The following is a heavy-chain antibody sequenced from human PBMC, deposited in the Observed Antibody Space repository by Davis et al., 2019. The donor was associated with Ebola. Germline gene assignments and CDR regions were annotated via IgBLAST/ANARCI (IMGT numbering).Heavy chain of an antibody. CDR2: IIPISDKA. J-gene: IGHJ6*02. D-gene: IGHD2-8*01. CDR1: GGTLSSYS. V-gene: IGHV1-69*02. CDR3: ASWGQKYGSTNYYYSGLDV. Sequence: AASVKVSCKSSGGTLSSYSLTWVRQAPGQGLEWMGRIIPISDKADYAQKFQGRVTITADKSTGTVFMELNSLRSEDMAVYYCASWGQKYGSTNYYYSGLDVWGQGTTVTVSS.